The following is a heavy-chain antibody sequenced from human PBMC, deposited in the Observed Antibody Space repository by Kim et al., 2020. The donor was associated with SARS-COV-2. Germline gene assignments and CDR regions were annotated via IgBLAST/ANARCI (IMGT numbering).Heavy chain of an antibody. CDR1: GYTFTSYG. CDR3: ARDSGITIFGVVNREYYFDL. J-gene: IGHJ4*02. V-gene: IGHV1-18*01. D-gene: IGHD3-3*01. CDR2: ISAYNGNT. Sequence: ASVKVSCKASGYTFTSYGISWVRQAPGQGLEWMGWISAYNGNTNYAQKLQGRVTMTTDTSTSTAYMELRSLRSDDTAVYYCARDSGITIFGVVNREYYFDLWRQGTVVTVSS.